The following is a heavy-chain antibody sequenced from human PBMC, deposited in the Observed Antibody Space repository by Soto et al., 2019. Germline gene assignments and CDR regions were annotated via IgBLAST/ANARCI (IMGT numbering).Heavy chain of an antibody. J-gene: IGHJ6*02. D-gene: IGHD2-2*01. CDR3: ARSQGSSTSLEIYYYYYYGRDV. CDR1: GGTFSSYA. Sequence: QVQLVQSGAEVKKPGSSVKVSCKASGGTFSSYAISWVRQAPGQGLEWMGGIIPISGTANYAQKFQGRVTITAYESTSTAYMELSSPRSEDTAVYYCARSQGSSTSLEIYYYYYYGRDVWGQGTTVTVSS. V-gene: IGHV1-69*01. CDR2: IIPISGTA.